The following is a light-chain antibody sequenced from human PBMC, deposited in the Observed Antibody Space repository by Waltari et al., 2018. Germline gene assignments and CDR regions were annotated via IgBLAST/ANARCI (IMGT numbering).Light chain of an antibody. J-gene: IGKJ3*01. V-gene: IGKV3-11*01. CDR3: LHRSNWPPLFT. CDR1: QSVIRY. CDR2: DTF. Sequence: EIVLTQYPVTLSLSPGERATLSRTASQSVIRYLSWYQQKPGQPPRPLSYDTFSRASGIPARFSGSGSGTDFTLTISSLEPEDFAVYYCLHRSNWPPLFTFGPGTKVDIK.